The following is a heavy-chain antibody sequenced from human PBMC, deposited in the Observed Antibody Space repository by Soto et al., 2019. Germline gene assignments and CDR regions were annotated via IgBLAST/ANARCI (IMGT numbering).Heavy chain of an antibody. D-gene: IGHD6-6*01. CDR3: ARDRGGSSSNDYYYGMDV. CDR1: GFTVSSNY. V-gene: IGHV3-53*01. Sequence: GSLRLSCAASGFTVSSNYMSWVRQAPGKGLGWVSVIYSGGSTYYADSVKGRFTISRDNSKNTLYLQMNSLRAEDTAVYYCARDRGGSSSNDYYYGMDVWGQGTTVTVSS. J-gene: IGHJ6*02. CDR2: IYSGGST.